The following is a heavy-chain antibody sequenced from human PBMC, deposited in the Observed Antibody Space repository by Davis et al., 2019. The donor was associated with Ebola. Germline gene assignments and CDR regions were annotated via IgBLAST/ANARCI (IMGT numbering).Heavy chain of an antibody. CDR1: GYSFNKYW. CDR2: TYPDDSDT. CDR3: VRQSSRFLIFDS. J-gene: IGHJ4*02. Sequence: GGSLRLSCKASGYSFNKYWIGWVRQVPGKGLEWMGITYPDDSDTTYSPSFQGQVTISTDQSIATAYLHWSSLKASNTAVYYCVRQSSRFLIFDSWGQGTLVTVSS. V-gene: IGHV5-51*01. D-gene: IGHD3-3*01.